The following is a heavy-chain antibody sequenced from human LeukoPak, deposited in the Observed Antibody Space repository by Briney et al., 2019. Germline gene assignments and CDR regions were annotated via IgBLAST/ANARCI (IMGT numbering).Heavy chain of an antibody. Sequence: GGSLRLSCAASGFTFTSYAMTWIRQAPGKGLEWVSSINGGGRTYYADSVKGRFTISRDNSKSTLYLQMNSLRAEDTAVYYCAKDLNWNDVKVLFDYWGQGTLVTVSS. CDR3: AKDLNWNDVKVLFDY. V-gene: IGHV3-23*01. J-gene: IGHJ4*02. CDR1: GFTFTSYA. CDR2: INGGGRT. D-gene: IGHD1-1*01.